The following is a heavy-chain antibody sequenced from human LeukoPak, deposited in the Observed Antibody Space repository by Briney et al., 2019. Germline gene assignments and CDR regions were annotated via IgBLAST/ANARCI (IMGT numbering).Heavy chain of an antibody. J-gene: IGHJ4*02. V-gene: IGHV4-31*03. Sequence: SETLSLTCTVSGGSISRGGYYWSWIRQHPGKGLEWIGYIYYSGSTYYNPSLKSRVTISVDTSKTQFSLKLSSVTAADTAVYYCARVSFDSSLKDYWGQGTLVTVSS. D-gene: IGHD3-9*01. CDR1: GGSISRGGYY. CDR3: ARVSFDSSLKDY. CDR2: IYYSGST.